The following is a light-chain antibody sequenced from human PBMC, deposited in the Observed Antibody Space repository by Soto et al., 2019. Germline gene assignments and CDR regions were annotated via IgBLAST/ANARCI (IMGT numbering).Light chain of an antibody. CDR1: SSDVGGYNY. V-gene: IGLV2-11*01. Sequence: QSALTQPRSVSGSPGQSVTISCTGTSSDVGGYNYVSWYQQHPGKAPKLMIYDVSKRPSGVLDRFSGSKSGNTASLTISGPQAEDEADYYCCSYAGSYTLVVGGGTKLTVL. J-gene: IGLJ3*02. CDR3: CSYAGSYTLV. CDR2: DVS.